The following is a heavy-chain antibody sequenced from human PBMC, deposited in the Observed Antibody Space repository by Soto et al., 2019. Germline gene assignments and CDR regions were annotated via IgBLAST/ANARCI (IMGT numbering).Heavy chain of an antibody. CDR3: ARDRWGLGYCSSTSCYADY. CDR2: ISAYNGNT. Sequence: QVQLVQSGAEVKKPGASVKVSCKASGYTFTSYGISWLRQAPGQGLEWMGGISAYNGNTNYAQKLQGRVTMTTDTSRRAAYMELRSLRSDETAVYYCARDRWGLGYCSSTSCYADYWGQGTLVTVSS. D-gene: IGHD2-2*01. CDR1: GYTFTSYG. J-gene: IGHJ4*02. V-gene: IGHV1-18*01.